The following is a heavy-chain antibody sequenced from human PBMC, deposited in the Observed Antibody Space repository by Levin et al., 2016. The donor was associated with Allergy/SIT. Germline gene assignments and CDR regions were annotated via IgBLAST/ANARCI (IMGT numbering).Heavy chain of an antibody. CDR3: ARSGVCSSTSCYNYYYYMDV. CDR1: GYSFTSYW. V-gene: IGHV5-10-1*01. CDR2: IDPSDSYT. Sequence: KVSCKGSGYSFTSYWISWVRQMPGKGLEWMGRIDPSDSYTNYSPSFQGHVTISADKSISTAYLQWSSLKASDTAMYYCARSGVCSSTSCYNYYYYMDVWGKGTTVTVSS. J-gene: IGHJ6*03. D-gene: IGHD2-2*02.